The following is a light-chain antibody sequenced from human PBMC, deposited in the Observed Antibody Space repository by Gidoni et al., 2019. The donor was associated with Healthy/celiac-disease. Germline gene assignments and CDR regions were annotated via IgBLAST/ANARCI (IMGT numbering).Light chain of an antibody. V-gene: IGLV2-14*01. CDR3: SSYTSSSLV. J-gene: IGLJ2*01. CDR1: SSDVGGYNY. Sequence: QSALTLPASVSGAPGQSITISCTGTSSDVGGYNYVSWCQQHPGKAPKLMIYDVSNRPSGVSNRFSGSKSGNTASLTISGLQAEDEADYYCSSYTSSSLVFGGGTKLTVL. CDR2: DVS.